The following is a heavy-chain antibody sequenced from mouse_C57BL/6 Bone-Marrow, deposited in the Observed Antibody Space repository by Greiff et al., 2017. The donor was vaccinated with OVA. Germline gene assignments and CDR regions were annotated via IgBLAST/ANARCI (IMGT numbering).Heavy chain of an antibody. CDR1: GYTFTDYY. CDR3: ARCYGSSYTSWFAY. Sequence: EVQLQQSGPELVKPGASVKISCKASGYTFTDYYMNWVKQSHGKSLEWIGDINPNNGGTSYNQKFKGKATLTVDKSSSTAYMELRSLTSEDSAVYYCARCYGSSYTSWFAYWGQGTLVTVSA. J-gene: IGHJ3*01. V-gene: IGHV1-26*01. CDR2: INPNNGGT. D-gene: IGHD1-1*01.